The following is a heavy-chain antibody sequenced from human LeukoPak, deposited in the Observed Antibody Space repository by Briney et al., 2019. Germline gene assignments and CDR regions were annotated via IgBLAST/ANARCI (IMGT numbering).Heavy chain of an antibody. J-gene: IGHJ4*02. D-gene: IGHD5-18*01. V-gene: IGHV3-30*02. Sequence: PGGSLRLSCAASGFTFTNYGMRWARQAPGKGLEWVAFIRFDGSDHSYADSVKGRFTISRDNSKNTLYLQMNSLRAEDTAVYYCAKDIRRGYNYGYDQFAYWGQGTLVTVSS. CDR3: AKDIRRGYNYGYDQFAY. CDR2: IRFDGSDH. CDR1: GFTFTNYG.